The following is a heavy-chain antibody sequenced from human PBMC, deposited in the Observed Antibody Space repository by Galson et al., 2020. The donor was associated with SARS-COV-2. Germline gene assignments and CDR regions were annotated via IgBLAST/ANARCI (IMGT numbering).Heavy chain of an antibody. J-gene: IGHJ4*02. V-gene: IGHV2-70*11. Sequence: ESGPTLVKPTQTLTLTCTFSGFSLSTSGMCVSWIRQPPGKALEWLARIDWDDDKYYSTSLKTRPTISKGTSKNQVVLTMTNMDPVDTATYYCARITVAGLGFDYWGQGTLVTVSS. CDR2: IDWDDDK. CDR1: GFSLSTSGMC. CDR3: ARITVAGLGFDY. D-gene: IGHD6-19*01.